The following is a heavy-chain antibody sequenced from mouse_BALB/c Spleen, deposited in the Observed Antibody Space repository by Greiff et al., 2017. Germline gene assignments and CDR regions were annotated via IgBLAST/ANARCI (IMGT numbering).Heavy chain of an antibody. CDR2: IWSGGST. V-gene: IGHV2-2*02. J-gene: IGHJ1*01. CDR3: ARKTSYYRYEYFDV. CDR1: GFSLTSYG. D-gene: IGHD2-14*01. Sequence: QVQLQQSGPGLVQPSQSLSITCTVSGFSLTSYGVHWVRQAPGKGLEWLGVIWSGGSTNYNAAFISRLSISKDNSKSQVFFKMNSLQANDTAIYYCARKTSYYRYEYFDVWGAGTTVTVSS.